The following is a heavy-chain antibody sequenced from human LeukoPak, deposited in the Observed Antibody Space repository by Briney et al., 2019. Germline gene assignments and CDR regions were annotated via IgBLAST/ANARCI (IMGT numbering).Heavy chain of an antibody. CDR2: IESDGTST. CDR1: GFTFTTSW. Sequence: PGGSLRLSCAASGFTFTTSWMHWFRQAPGKGLVWVSRIESDGTSTTYADSVKGRFTISRDNAKNSLYLQMNSLRAEDTAVYYCARNAYGAQTPSDVWGQGTTVTVSS. V-gene: IGHV3-74*01. CDR3: ARNAYGAQTPSDV. D-gene: IGHD4-17*01. J-gene: IGHJ6*02.